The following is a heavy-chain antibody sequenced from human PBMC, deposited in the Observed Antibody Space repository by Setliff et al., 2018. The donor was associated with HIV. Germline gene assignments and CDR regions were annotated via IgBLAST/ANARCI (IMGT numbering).Heavy chain of an antibody. CDR3: VKKSPYCNIGRCPPDAFDN. Sequence: PGGSLRLSCAASGFTFTSYGMHWVRQAPGKGLEWVAFIRYDGSNKYYGDSVKGRFTISRDNSKNTLCLQMNSLRAEDTAMYYCVKKSPYCNIGRCPPDAFDNWGQGTMVTVSS. D-gene: IGHD2-15*01. CDR1: GFTFTSYG. J-gene: IGHJ3*02. V-gene: IGHV3-30*02. CDR2: IRYDGSNK.